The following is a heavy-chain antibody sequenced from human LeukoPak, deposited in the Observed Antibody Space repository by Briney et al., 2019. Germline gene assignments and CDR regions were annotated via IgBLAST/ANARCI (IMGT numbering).Heavy chain of an antibody. Sequence: GGSLRLSCAASGFTFSSYAIHWVRQAPGKGLEWVALISYDGSNKYYADSVKGRFTISRDKSKNTLYLQMNSLRAEDTAVYYCARYGYPGYYYYYMDVWGKGTTVTVSS. CDR3: ARYGYPGYYYYYMDV. CDR1: GFTFSSYA. CDR2: ISYDGSNK. J-gene: IGHJ6*03. D-gene: IGHD2-15*01. V-gene: IGHV3-30*04.